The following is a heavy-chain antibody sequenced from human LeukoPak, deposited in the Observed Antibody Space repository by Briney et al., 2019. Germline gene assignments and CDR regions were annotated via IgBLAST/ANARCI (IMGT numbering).Heavy chain of an antibody. CDR1: GGSISSYY. J-gene: IGHJ5*02. CDR2: IYTSGST. V-gene: IGHV4-4*07. Sequence: SETLSLTCTVSGGSISSYYWSWIRQPAGKGLEWIGRIYTSGSTYYNPSLKSRVTISVDTSKNQFSLKLSSVTAADTAVYYCARFIDEIDNWFDPWGQGTLVTVSS. D-gene: IGHD3-16*02. CDR3: ARFIDEIDNWFDP.